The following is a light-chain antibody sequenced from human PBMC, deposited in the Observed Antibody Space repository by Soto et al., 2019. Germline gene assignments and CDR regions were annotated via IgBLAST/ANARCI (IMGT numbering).Light chain of an antibody. CDR2: DVS. CDR1: SSDVGGSNF. V-gene: IGLV2-11*01. Sequence: QSALTQPRSVSGSPGQSVTISCTGSSSDVGGSNFVSWYQQHPVKAPKLVIYDVSKRPSGVPDRFSGSKSGNTASLTISGLPAEDEADYYCCSYAGYSHWVFGGGSKLTVL. CDR3: CSYAGYSHWV. J-gene: IGLJ3*02.